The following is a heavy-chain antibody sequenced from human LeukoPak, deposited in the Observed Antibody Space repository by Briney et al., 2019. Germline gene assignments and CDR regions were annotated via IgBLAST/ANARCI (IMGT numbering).Heavy chain of an antibody. CDR3: ATGFSGSYYRDDAFDI. J-gene: IGHJ3*02. D-gene: IGHD3-10*01. CDR1: GYTLTELS. Sequence: VASVKVSCKVSGYTLTELSMHWVRQAPGKGLEWMGGFDPEDGETIYAQKFQGRVTMTEDTSTDTAYMELSSLSSEDTAVYYCATGFSGSYYRDDAFDIWGQGTMVTVSS. V-gene: IGHV1-24*01. CDR2: FDPEDGET.